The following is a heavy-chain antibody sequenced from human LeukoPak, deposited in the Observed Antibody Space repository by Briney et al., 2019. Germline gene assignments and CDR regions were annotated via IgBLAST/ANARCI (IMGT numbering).Heavy chain of an antibody. Sequence: ASVKDSCKVSGYTLTELSMHWVRQAPGKGLEWMGGFDPEDGETIYAQKFQGRVTMTEDTSTDTAYMELSSLRSEDTAVYYCATGPPYYYEGDYWGQGTLVTVSS. D-gene: IGHD3-22*01. V-gene: IGHV1-24*01. CDR2: FDPEDGET. J-gene: IGHJ4*02. CDR1: GYTLTELS. CDR3: ATGPPYYYEGDY.